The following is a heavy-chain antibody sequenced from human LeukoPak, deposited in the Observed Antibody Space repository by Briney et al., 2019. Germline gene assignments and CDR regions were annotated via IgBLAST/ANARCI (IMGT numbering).Heavy chain of an antibody. CDR2: INAGNGNT. D-gene: IGHD5-24*01. J-gene: IGHJ4*02. Sequence: ASVQVSCKASGYTFTSYAMHWVRPAPAQRLEWMGWINAGNGNTKYSQKFQGRVTITRDTSASTDYMELSSLRSEDTAVYYCARVPDGYNGVYYFDYWGQGTLVTVSS. CDR3: ARVPDGYNGVYYFDY. CDR1: GYTFTSYA. V-gene: IGHV1-3*01.